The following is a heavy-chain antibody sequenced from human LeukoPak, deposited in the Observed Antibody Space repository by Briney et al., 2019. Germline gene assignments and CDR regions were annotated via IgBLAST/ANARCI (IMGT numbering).Heavy chain of an antibody. CDR2: ISGSGGST. J-gene: IGHJ4*02. CDR3: ATLTLYYGSGSYFDY. CDR1: GFTFSSYA. V-gene: IGHV3-23*01. Sequence: GGSLRLSCAASGFTFSSYAMSWVRQAPGKGLEWVSVISGSGGSTYYADSVKGRFTISRDTAKNILFLQMNSLRAEDTALYYCATLTLYYGSGSYFDYWGQGTLVTVSS. D-gene: IGHD3-10*01.